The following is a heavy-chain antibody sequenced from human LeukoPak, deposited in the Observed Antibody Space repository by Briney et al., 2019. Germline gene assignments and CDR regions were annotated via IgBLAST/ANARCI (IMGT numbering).Heavy chain of an antibody. CDR3: AREIGGPYYYDSSGVPGY. Sequence: ASVKVSCKASGYTFSDYAMHWVRQAPGQRLEWMGWINAGNGNTKYSQKFQGRVTITRDTSASTAYMELSSLRSEDTAVYYCAREIGGPYYYDSSGVPGYWGQGTLVTVSS. V-gene: IGHV1-3*01. J-gene: IGHJ4*02. CDR2: INAGNGNT. D-gene: IGHD3-22*01. CDR1: GYTFSDYA.